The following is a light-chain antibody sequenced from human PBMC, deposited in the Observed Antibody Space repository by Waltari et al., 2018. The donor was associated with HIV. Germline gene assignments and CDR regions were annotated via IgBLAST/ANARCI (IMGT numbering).Light chain of an antibody. CDR3: QSYDSSLSGVV. V-gene: IGLV1-40*01. CDR2: GNS. CDR1: SSNIGAGSD. J-gene: IGLJ2*01. Sequence: QSVLTQPPSVSGAPGQRVTISCTGRSSNIGAGSDVHWYQPLPGTAPKLLIYGNSNRPSGVPDRFSGSKSGTSASLAITGLQAEDEADYYCQSYDSSLSGVVFGGGTKLTVL.